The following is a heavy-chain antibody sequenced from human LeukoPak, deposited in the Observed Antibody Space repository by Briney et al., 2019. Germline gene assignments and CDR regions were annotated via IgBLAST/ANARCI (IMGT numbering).Heavy chain of an antibody. CDR1: GFTFSSYW. Sequence: PGGSLRLSCAASGFTFSSYWMSWVRQAPGKGLEWVANIKQDGSEKYYVDPVKGRFTISRDNAKNSLYLQMNSLRAEDTAVYYCAGRGGDIVVVPAAIVYYYYYMDVWGKGTTVTVSS. CDR2: IKQDGSEK. V-gene: IGHV3-7*01. CDR3: AGRGGDIVVVPAAIVYYYYYMDV. J-gene: IGHJ6*03. D-gene: IGHD2-2*01.